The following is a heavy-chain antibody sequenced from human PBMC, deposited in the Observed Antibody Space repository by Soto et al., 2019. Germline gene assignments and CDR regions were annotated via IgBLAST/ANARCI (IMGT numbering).Heavy chain of an antibody. CDR2: IYSSGST. CDR3: TREYSYHFDP. CDR1: GDSISGYH. V-gene: IGHV4-4*07. J-gene: IGHJ5*02. D-gene: IGHD4-4*01. Sequence: SETLSLTCIVSGDSISGYHWSWIRQPAGKGLEWIGRIYSSGSTNYKPSLKSRVNMSIDTSKNQFSLKLTSVTAADTAVYYCTREYSYHFDPWGQGALVTSPQ.